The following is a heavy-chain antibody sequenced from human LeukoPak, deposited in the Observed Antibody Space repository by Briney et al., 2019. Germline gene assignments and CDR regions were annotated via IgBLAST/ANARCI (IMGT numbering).Heavy chain of an antibody. CDR2: MSSGGGIV. CDR1: GFTFSAYE. V-gene: IGHV3-48*03. Sequence: TGGSLRLSCAASGFTFSAYEMDWVRQAPGKGLEWVAYMSSGGGIVYYAESVRGRFTISRDNAKNSLYLQMNSLRAEDTAIYYCVKEFSPESSGFDAFDVWGQGKMVTVSS. J-gene: IGHJ3*01. CDR3: VKEFSPESSGFDAFDV. D-gene: IGHD3-22*01.